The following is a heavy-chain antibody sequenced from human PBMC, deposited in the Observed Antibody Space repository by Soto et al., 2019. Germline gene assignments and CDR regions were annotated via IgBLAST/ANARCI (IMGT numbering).Heavy chain of an antibody. CDR1: GGSISSGGYS. V-gene: IGHV4-30-2*01. D-gene: IGHD3-16*02. CDR2: IYHSGST. Sequence: PSETLSLTCAVSGGSISSGGYSWSWIRQPPGKGLEWIGYIYHSGSTYYNPSLKSRVTISVDRSKNQFSLKLSSVTAADTAVYYCAGSLGELSNWLDPWGQGTLVTVYS. J-gene: IGHJ5*02. CDR3: AGSLGELSNWLDP.